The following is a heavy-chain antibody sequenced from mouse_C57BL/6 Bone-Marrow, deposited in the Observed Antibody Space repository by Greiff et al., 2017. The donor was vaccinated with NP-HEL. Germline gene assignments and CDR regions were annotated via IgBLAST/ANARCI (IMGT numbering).Heavy chain of an antibody. CDR1: GFNIKDDY. CDR3: TTDDGYYPYYFDY. Sequence: EVKLQESGAELVRPGASVKLSCTASGFNIKDDYMHWVKQRPEQGLEWIGWIDPENGDTEYASKFQGKATITADTSSNTAYLQLSSLTSEDTAVYYCTTDDGYYPYYFDYWGQGTTLTVSS. V-gene: IGHV14-4*01. D-gene: IGHD2-3*01. J-gene: IGHJ2*01. CDR2: IDPENGDT.